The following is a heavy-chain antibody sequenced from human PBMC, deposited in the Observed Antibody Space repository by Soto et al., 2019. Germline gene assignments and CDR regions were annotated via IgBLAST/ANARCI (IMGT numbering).Heavy chain of an antibody. CDR3: ARESEDLTSNFDY. Sequence: LXRSCAASFVTFSRYSINWVRQAPGKGLEWVSSISSTTNYIYYADSMKGRFTVSRDNAKNSVYLDMNSLSAEDTAVYYCARESEDLTSNFDYWGQGTLVTVSS. J-gene: IGHJ4*02. CDR1: FVTFSRYS. V-gene: IGHV3-21*01. CDR2: ISSTTNYI.